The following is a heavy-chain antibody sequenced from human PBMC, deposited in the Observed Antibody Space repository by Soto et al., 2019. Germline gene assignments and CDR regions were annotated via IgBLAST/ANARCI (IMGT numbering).Heavy chain of an antibody. CDR2: IFPGDSDT. Sequence: PGESLKISCKGSGYNFANYWIGWVRQMPGKGLEWMAMIFPGDSDTKNSPSLQGQITMSVDKSDSSAYLQWRSLKASDTAMYYCAAGYTTGPDAFDICGQGTMVTVSS. D-gene: IGHD6-13*01. CDR1: GYNFANYW. CDR3: AAGYTTGPDAFDI. V-gene: IGHV5-51*01. J-gene: IGHJ3*02.